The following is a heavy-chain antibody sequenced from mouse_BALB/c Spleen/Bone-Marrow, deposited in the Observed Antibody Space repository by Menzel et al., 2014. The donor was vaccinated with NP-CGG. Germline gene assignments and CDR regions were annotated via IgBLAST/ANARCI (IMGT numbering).Heavy chain of an antibody. J-gene: IGHJ3*01. CDR2: IDTSDSYT. V-gene: IGHV1-69*01. D-gene: IGHD2-14*01. CDR3: ARSDYRFDPLPY. CDR1: GHTFTDYW. Sequence: VQLQESGAELVMPGASVKMSCKASGHTFTDYWMHWVKQRPGQGLEWIGAIDTSDSYTSYNQKFKGKATLTVDESSSTAYMKLRSLTSEVSAVYCCARSDYRFDPLPYWGQGTLVTVSA.